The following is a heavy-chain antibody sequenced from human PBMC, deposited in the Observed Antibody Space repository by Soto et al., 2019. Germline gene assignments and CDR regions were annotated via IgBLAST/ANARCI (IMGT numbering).Heavy chain of an antibody. CDR3: ATAHYGDYPNGFDS. V-gene: IGHV3-43*01. D-gene: IGHD4-17*01. CDR1: GFKFDDYS. Sequence: EFHLVESGGAVVQPGGSLRLSCATSGFKFDDYSMHWVRQSPGKGLEWVCLISWDGRSTNYADSVRGLFTISRDSMKSSLYMQMNSLITEDTALYYCATAHYGDYPNGFDSWGQGTLVTVSA. CDR2: ISWDGRST. J-gene: IGHJ5*01.